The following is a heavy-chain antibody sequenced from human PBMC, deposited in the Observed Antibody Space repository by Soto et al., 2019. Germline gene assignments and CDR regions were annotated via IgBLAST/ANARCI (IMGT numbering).Heavy chain of an antibody. D-gene: IGHD3-3*01. J-gene: IGHJ4*02. CDR1: GFTFSSYW. CDR2: IKQDGSEK. CDR3: ARTTYYDFWSGYYSFFDY. Sequence: GGSXRLSCAASGFTFSSYWMSWVRQAPGKGLEWVANIKQDGSEKYYVDSVKGRFTISRDNAKNSLYLQMNSLRAEDTAVYYCARTTYYDFWSGYYSFFDYWGQGTLVTVSS. V-gene: IGHV3-7*01.